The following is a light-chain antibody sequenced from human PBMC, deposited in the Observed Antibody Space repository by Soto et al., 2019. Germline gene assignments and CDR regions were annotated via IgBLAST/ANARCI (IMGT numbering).Light chain of an antibody. CDR2: DFS. CDR3: SSYSSSSKAAYV. Sequence: QSVLPQPASVSGSPGQSITISCNGTSSDPGVHNYVSWYQQHPGKAPKIMIYDFSNRPSGVSNRFSGSKSVNTASMTISGLQAEGGARYYCSSYSSSSKAAYVSAAGTQVTV. CDR1: SSDPGVHNY. J-gene: IGLJ1*01. V-gene: IGLV2-14*01.